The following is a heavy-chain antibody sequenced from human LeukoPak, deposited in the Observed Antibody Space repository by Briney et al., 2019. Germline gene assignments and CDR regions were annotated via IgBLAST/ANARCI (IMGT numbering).Heavy chain of an antibody. CDR1: GFTFSSFA. D-gene: IGHD4-17*01. J-gene: IGHJ4*02. V-gene: IGHV3-23*01. Sequence: PGGSLRLSCVASGFTFSSFAMSWVRQAPGKGLEWVSTISGSGGTTNYADSVKGRFTFSRDNSRNMVHLQMNSLRAEDTAVYYCAKDLPDYGDYIEGYWGLGTLVTVSS. CDR2: ISGSGGTT. CDR3: AKDLPDYGDYIEGY.